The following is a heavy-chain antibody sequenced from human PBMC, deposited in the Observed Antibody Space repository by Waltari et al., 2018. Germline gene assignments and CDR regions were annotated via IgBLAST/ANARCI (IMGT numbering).Heavy chain of an antibody. D-gene: IGHD3-10*01. Sequence: QLQLQESGPGLVKPSETLSLTCTVSGGSISSSSYYWGWIRQPPGKGLEWIGSIYYSGSTYLNPARKSRVTISVDTSKNQFSLKLSSVTAADTAVYYCARDPMGMVQGVMAAFDYWGQGTLVTVSS. J-gene: IGHJ4*02. CDR2: IYYSGST. CDR1: GGSISSSSYY. CDR3: ARDPMGMVQGVMAAFDY. V-gene: IGHV4-39*07.